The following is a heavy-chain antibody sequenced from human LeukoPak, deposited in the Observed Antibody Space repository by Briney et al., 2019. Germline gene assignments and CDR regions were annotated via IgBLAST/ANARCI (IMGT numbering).Heavy chain of an antibody. J-gene: IGHJ4*02. CDR3: ARLIVYDSSGFLSY. Sequence: ASVKLSFKSSGYTFTRYYMHWLRQAPGQPPERMGIINPSGCNTRYAQKFQARVTMTRDTSTSTVYMEVSSLRSEDTAEYYCARLIVYDSSGFLSYGGEGTGVSVSS. CDR1: GYTFTRYY. CDR2: INPSGCNT. D-gene: IGHD3-22*01. V-gene: IGHV1-46*01.